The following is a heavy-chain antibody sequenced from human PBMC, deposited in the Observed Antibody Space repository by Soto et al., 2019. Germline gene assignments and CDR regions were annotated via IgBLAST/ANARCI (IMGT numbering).Heavy chain of an antibody. CDR1: GFTFSSYA. J-gene: IGHJ3*02. CDR3: AKVGYYYDSSGYWPHAFDI. CDR2: ISGSGGST. V-gene: IGHV3-23*01. Sequence: GGSLRLSCAASGFTFSSYAMSWVRQAPGKGLEWVSAISGSGGSTYYADSVKGRFTISRDNSKNTLYLQMNSLRAEDTAVYYCAKVGYYYDSSGYWPHAFDIWGQGTMVTVS. D-gene: IGHD3-22*01.